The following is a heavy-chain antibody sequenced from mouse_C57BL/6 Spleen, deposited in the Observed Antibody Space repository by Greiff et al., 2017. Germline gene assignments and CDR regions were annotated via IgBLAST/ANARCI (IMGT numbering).Heavy chain of an antibody. Sequence: VQLQQPGAELVRPGSSVKLSCKASGYTFTSYWMHWVKQRPIQGLEWIGNIDPSDSETHYNQKFKDKATLTVDKSSSTAYMQLSSLTSEDSAVYYRAKGDYYGSYFDYWGQGTTLTVSS. CDR1: GYTFTSYW. J-gene: IGHJ2*01. CDR2: IDPSDSET. CDR3: AKGDYYGSYFDY. V-gene: IGHV1-52*01. D-gene: IGHD1-1*01.